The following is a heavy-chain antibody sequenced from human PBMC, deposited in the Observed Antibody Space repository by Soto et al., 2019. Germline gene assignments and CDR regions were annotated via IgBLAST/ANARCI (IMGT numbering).Heavy chain of an antibody. V-gene: IGHV1-69*01. D-gene: IGHD5-18*01. CDR3: TRSYGYPFVVSLDK. J-gene: IGHJ4*02. CDR1: GDTFNSYV. Sequence: QVQLVQSGPEVKKPGSSVKVSCKAAGDTFNSYVITWVRQAPGQGLEGLGGIITAFGTTSYAQKFQDSLTITADEAANTDHMALGSRTSDDTAMYYCTRSYGYPFVVSLDKWGQGTLVTVS. CDR2: IITAFGTT.